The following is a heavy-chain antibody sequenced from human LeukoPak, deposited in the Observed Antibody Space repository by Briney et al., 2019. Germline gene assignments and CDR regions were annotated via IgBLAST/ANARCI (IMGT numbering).Heavy chain of an antibody. CDR2: INPDSGGP. J-gene: IGHJ4*02. CDR3: ARESRGILNYFDY. V-gene: IGHV1-2*02. Sequence: ASVKVSCKASGYTFTDYYMHWVRQAPGQGFGWMGWINPDSGGPNYAQKFQGRVTMTRDTSISTAYMELSRLTSDDTAVYYCARESRGILNYFDYWGQGTLVTVSS. D-gene: IGHD2-2*01. CDR1: GYTFTDYY.